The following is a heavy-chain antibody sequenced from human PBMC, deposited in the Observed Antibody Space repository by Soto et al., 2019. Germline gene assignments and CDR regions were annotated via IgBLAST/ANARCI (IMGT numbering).Heavy chain of an antibody. CDR1: VYSFAGYW. CDR3: ARQIYDSDTGPNFQYYFDS. D-gene: IGHD3-22*01. Sequence: VESLKSAGKGSVYSFAGYWITWVRQKPGKGLEWMGRIDPSDSQTYYSPSFRGHVTISVTKSITTVFLQWSSLRASDTAMYYCARQIYDSDTGPNFQYYFDSWGQGTPVTVYS. V-gene: IGHV5-10-1*01. J-gene: IGHJ4*02. CDR2: IDPSDSQT.